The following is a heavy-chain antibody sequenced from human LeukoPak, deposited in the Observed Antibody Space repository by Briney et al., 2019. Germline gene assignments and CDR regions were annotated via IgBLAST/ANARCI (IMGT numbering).Heavy chain of an antibody. J-gene: IGHJ4*02. Sequence: PGGSLRLSCAASGFTFDDYAMHWVRQAPGKDLEWVSGISWNSGTIGYADSVKGRFTISRDNAKNSLYLQMNSLRTEDTALYYCAKSFSSTSMPPNVWGQGTLVTVSS. CDR2: ISWNSGTI. CDR1: GFTFDDYA. CDR3: AKSFSSTSMPPNV. D-gene: IGHD2-2*01. V-gene: IGHV3-9*01.